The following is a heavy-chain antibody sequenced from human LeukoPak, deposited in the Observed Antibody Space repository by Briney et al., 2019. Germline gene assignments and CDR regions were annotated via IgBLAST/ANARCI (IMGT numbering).Heavy chain of an antibody. CDR2: IWYDGSNK. Sequence: GRSLRLSCAASGFTFSGYGMHWVRQAPGKGLEWVAVIWYDGSNKYYADSVKGRFTISRDNSKNTLYLQMDSLRAEDTAVYYCAKDDEMATAWGQGTLVTVSS. CDR1: GFTFSGYG. J-gene: IGHJ5*02. CDR3: AKDDEMATA. D-gene: IGHD5-24*01. V-gene: IGHV3-33*06.